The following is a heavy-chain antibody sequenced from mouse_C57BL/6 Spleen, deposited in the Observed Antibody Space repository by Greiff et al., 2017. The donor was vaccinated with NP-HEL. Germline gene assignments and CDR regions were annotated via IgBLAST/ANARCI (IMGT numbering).Heavy chain of an antibody. V-gene: IGHV1-5*01. CDR3: TRGGSFITTVVADYAMDY. CDR1: GYTFTSYW. CDR2: IYPGNSDT. Sequence: EVQVVESGTVLARPGASVKMSCKTSGYTFTSYWMHWVKQRPGQGLEWIGAIYPGNSDTSYNQKFKGKAKLTAVTSASTAYMELSSLTNEDSAVYYCTRGGSFITTVVADYAMDYWGQGTSVTVSS. J-gene: IGHJ4*01. D-gene: IGHD1-1*01.